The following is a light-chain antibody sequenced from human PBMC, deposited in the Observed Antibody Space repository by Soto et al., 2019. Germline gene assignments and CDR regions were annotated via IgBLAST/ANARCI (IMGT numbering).Light chain of an antibody. J-gene: IGKJ4*01. CDR1: QGISSF. V-gene: IGKV1-9*01. CDR2: AAS. CDR3: QQVESYPPT. Sequence: IQLTQTPSSLSASVGRRVTNTCGASQGISSFLAWYQQKPGKAPKLVIYAASSLQSGVPSRFSGSGFRTDFTLTITSLQPEDFATYYRQQVESYPPTFGGGTKVDIK.